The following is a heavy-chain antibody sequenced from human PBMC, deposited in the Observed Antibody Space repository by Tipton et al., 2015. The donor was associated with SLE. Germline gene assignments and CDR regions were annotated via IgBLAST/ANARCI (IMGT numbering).Heavy chain of an antibody. CDR3: ASDSGRGYCSGGSCYA. CDR1: GAPISSYF. CDR2: VFHTGST. D-gene: IGHD2-15*01. V-gene: IGHV4-59*12. J-gene: IGHJ5*02. Sequence: TLSLTCFISGAPISSYFWSWVRQPPGKGLEWIGYVFHTGSTNYNPSLKSRVSISLDTSKNQFSLKLSSVTAADTAVYYCASDSGRGYCSGGSCYAWGQGTLVTVA.